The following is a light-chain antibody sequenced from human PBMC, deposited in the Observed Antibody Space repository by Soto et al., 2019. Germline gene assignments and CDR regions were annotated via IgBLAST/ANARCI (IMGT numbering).Light chain of an antibody. J-gene: IGKJ4*01. CDR3: QHVNNYPLR. Sequence: DIQLTQAPSFLSASVGDRVTITCRARQGISTFLAWYQQKRGKAPQRFNYAASTLQSGVHSSFSGNGSGTAHTLTTSSLRAEEFAPNFCQHVNNYPLRFGGGTKVDLK. CDR1: QGISTF. V-gene: IGKV1-9*01. CDR2: AAS.